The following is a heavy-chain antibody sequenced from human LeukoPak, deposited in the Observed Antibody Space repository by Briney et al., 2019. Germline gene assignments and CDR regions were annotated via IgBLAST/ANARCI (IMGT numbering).Heavy chain of an antibody. Sequence: SETLSLTCAVYGGSFSGYYWSWIRQPPGKGLEWIGEINQSGSTNYNPSLKSRVTISVDTSKNQFSLKLSSVTAADTAVYYCARGQSQNYYDSSGYPDYWGQGTLVTVSS. CDR1: GGSFSGYY. D-gene: IGHD3-22*01. CDR2: INQSGST. CDR3: ARGQSQNYYDSSGYPDY. V-gene: IGHV4-34*01. J-gene: IGHJ4*02.